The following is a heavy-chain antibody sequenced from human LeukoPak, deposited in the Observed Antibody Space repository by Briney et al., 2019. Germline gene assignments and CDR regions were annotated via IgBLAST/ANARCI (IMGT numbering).Heavy chain of an antibody. Sequence: GASVKVSCKASVYTFTDYYMHWVRQAPGQGLEWMGWLNPNSGDTNYAQKFQGRVSMTRDTSISTAYMDLSDLRSDDTAVYYCARGRDIEMTTMSGGSDYWGQGTPVTVSS. CDR2: LNPNSGDT. CDR3: ARGRDIEMTTMSGGSDY. V-gene: IGHV1-2*02. CDR1: VYTFTDYY. J-gene: IGHJ4*02. D-gene: IGHD5-24*01.